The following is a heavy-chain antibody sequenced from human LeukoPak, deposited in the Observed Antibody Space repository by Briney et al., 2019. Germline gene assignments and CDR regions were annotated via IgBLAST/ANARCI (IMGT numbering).Heavy chain of an antibody. CDR2: INPNSGGT. CDR3: ARVSLYYYDSSGYYNLHIDY. Sequence: ASVKVSCKASGYTFTGYYMHWVRQAPGQGLEWMGWINPNSGGTSYAQKLQGRVTMTTDTSTSTAYMELRSLRSDDTAVYYCARVSLYYYDSSGYYNLHIDYWGQGTLVTVSS. CDR1: GYTFTGYY. J-gene: IGHJ4*02. V-gene: IGHV1-2*02. D-gene: IGHD3-22*01.